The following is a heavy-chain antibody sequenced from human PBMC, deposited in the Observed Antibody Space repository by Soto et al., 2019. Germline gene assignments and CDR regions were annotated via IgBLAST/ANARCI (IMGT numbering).Heavy chain of an antibody. D-gene: IGHD6-13*01. CDR2: ISSSSSYT. V-gene: IGHV3-11*05. Sequence: GGSLRLSCAASGFTFSDYYMSWIRQAPGKGLEWVSYISSSSSYTNYADSVKGRFTISRDNAKNSLYLQMNSLRSEDTAVYYCARVAERAAAATWWFDPWGQGTLVTVSS. CDR3: ARVAERAAAATWWFDP. CDR1: GFTFSDYY. J-gene: IGHJ5*02.